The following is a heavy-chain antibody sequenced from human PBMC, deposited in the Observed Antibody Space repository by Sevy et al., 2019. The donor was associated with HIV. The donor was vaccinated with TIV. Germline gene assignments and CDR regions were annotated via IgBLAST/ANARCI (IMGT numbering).Heavy chain of an antibody. D-gene: IGHD6-13*01. CDR2: IYYSGGT. Sequence: SETLSLTCTVSGGSISSGDYYWSWIRQPPGKGLEWIGYIYYSGGTYYNPSLKSRVTISVDTSKNQFSLKLSSVTAADTAVYYCARRIAAAGTRAFDIWGQGTMVTVSS. CDR3: ARRIAAAGTRAFDI. CDR1: GGSISSGDYY. V-gene: IGHV4-30-4*01. J-gene: IGHJ3*02.